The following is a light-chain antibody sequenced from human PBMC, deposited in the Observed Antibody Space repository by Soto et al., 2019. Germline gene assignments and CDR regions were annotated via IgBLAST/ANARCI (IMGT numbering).Light chain of an antibody. CDR2: SDN. CDR1: SSNIGSNT. J-gene: IGLJ1*01. V-gene: IGLV1-44*01. Sequence: QSVLTQPPSASGTPGQRVTISCSGSSSNIGSNTVNWFQQLPGKAPELLIYSDNQRPSGVPDRFSGSKSGTSASLAISGPQSEDEADYYCATWDDSLNGYVFGTGTKLTVL. CDR3: ATWDDSLNGYV.